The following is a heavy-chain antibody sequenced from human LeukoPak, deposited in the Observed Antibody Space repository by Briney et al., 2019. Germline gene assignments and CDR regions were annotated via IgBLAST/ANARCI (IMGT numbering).Heavy chain of an antibody. V-gene: IGHV4-4*07. Sequence: SETLSLTCTVSGASIGNYYWTWIRQPAGKGLEWIGRMYSTGSTNYNPSLKSRVTMSVDTSKNQFSLTLSSVTAADTAVYYCARTRSYYMDVWAKGTTVTVSS. J-gene: IGHJ6*03. D-gene: IGHD6-19*01. CDR3: ARTRSYYMDV. CDR2: MYSTGST. CDR1: GASIGNYY.